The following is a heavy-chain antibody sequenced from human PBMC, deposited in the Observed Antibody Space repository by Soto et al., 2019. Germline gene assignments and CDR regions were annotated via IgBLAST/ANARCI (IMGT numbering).Heavy chain of an antibody. Sequence: GGSLRLSCAASGFTFSSYWMSWVRQAPGKGLEWVANIKQDGSEKYYVDYVKGRFTISRDNAKNSLYLQMNSLRAEDTAVYYCARDLDFWSGYSQFDYWGQGTLVTVSS. V-gene: IGHV3-7*01. CDR1: GFTFSSYW. J-gene: IGHJ4*02. CDR3: ARDLDFWSGYSQFDY. CDR2: IKQDGSEK. D-gene: IGHD3-3*01.